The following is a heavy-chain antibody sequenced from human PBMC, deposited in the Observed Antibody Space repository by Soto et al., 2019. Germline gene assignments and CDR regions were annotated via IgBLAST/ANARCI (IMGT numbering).Heavy chain of an antibody. Sequence: QVQLVESGGGVVQPGRSLRLSCAASGFTFSSYGMHWVRQAPGKGLEWVAVIWYDGSNKYYADSVKGRFTISRDNSKNTLYLQMNSLRAEDTAVYYCARDPSITMIVGGGSDYWGQGTLVTVSS. D-gene: IGHD3-22*01. CDR3: ARDPSITMIVGGGSDY. J-gene: IGHJ4*02. V-gene: IGHV3-33*01. CDR1: GFTFSSYG. CDR2: IWYDGSNK.